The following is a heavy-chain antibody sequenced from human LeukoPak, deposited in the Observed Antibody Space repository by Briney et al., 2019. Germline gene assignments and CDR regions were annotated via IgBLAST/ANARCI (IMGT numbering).Heavy chain of an antibody. CDR3: ARDRSDYYDDSGYKPLDY. D-gene: IGHD3-22*01. CDR2: INSDGSST. Sequence: PGGSLRLSCAASGFTFSSYWMHWVRQAPGKGLVWVSLINSDGSSTSYADSVKGRFTISRDNAKNTLYLQMNSLRAEDTAVYYCARDRSDYYDDSGYKPLDYWGQGTLVTVSS. CDR1: GFTFSSYW. J-gene: IGHJ4*02. V-gene: IGHV3-74*01.